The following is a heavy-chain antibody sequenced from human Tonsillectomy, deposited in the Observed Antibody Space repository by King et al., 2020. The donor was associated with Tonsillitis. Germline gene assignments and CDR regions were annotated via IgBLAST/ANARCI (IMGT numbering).Heavy chain of an antibody. CDR2: IIPIFGTA. CDR3: ARDRWPYYYDSSGYYQSFDY. Sequence: QEQLVQSGAEVKKPGSSGKVSCKASGGTFSSYAISWVRQAPGHGLEWMGGIIPIFGTANYAQKFQGRVTITADESTSTAYMEVSSLRSEDTAVYYCARDRWPYYYDSSGYYQSFDYWGQGTLVTVSS. J-gene: IGHJ4*02. CDR1: GGTFSSYA. V-gene: IGHV1-69*01. D-gene: IGHD3-22*01.